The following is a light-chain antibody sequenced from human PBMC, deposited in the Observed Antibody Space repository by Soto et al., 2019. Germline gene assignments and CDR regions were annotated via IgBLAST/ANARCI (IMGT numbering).Light chain of an antibody. CDR1: QSISSF. CDR3: QQSYSTPPRYT. V-gene: IGKV1-39*01. Sequence: DIQMTQSPSSLSASVGAXVTITCRASQSISSFLNWYQQKPGKAPKVLIYAASRLESGVPSRFSGSGSGTDFTRTISSLQPEDYATYYCQQSYSTPPRYTFGQGTKVDIK. CDR2: AAS. J-gene: IGKJ2*01.